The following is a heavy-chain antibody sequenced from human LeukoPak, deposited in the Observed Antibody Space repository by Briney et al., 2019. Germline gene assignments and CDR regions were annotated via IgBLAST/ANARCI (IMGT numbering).Heavy chain of an antibody. V-gene: IGHV3-66*01. D-gene: IGHD3-10*01. CDR3: ARAPSGDYGSGSYGY. CDR1: GFTFSSYS. J-gene: IGHJ4*02. Sequence: GGSLRLSCAASGFTFSSYSMNWVRQAPGKGLEWVSVIYSGGSTYYADSVKGRFTISRDNSKNTLYLQMNSLRAEDTAVYYCARAPSGDYGSGSYGYWGQGTLVTVSS. CDR2: IYSGGST.